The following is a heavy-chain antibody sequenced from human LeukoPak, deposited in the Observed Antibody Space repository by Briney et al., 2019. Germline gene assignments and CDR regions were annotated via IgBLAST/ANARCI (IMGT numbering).Heavy chain of an antibody. CDR3: ARMDDNYDFWSGYFDSYFDY. V-gene: IGHV1-2*02. J-gene: IGHJ4*02. D-gene: IGHD3-3*01. CDR2: INPHSGGT. Sequence: ASVKVSCKASGYTFTGYYMHWVRQAPGQGLEWMGWINPHSGGTNYAQKFQGRVTMTRDTSISTAYMELSRLRSDDTAVYYCARMDDNYDFWSGYFDSYFDYWGQGTLVTVSS. CDR1: GYTFTGYY.